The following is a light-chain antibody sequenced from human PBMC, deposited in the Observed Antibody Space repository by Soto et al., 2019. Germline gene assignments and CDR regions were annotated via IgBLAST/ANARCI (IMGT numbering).Light chain of an antibody. CDR2: DAS. J-gene: IGKJ2*01. V-gene: IGKV1-5*01. CDR1: QTIGTR. Sequence: DIQMTQSPSIVSASVGDRVTITCRASQTIGTRLAWYQRKPGKALKFLIYDASTLESGVPSRFSGSGSGTEFTLTISSLQPDDLGTYYCQQYHSLYTFGQGTNLEIK. CDR3: QQYHSLYT.